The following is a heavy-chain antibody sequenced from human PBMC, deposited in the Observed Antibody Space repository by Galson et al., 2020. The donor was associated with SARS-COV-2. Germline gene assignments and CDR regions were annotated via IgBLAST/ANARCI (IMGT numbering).Heavy chain of an antibody. CDR1: RGSVSNTNYY. CDR2: IYPTGTT. CDR3: ARVTIFGVAMSPFDP. Sequence: SETLSLTCTVSRGSVSNTNYYWGWIRQPPGEGPVWIGHIYPTGTTYYNPSLKSRVTMFVDTSKNQFSLNLDSVTAADTAVYYCARVTIFGVAMSPFDPWGQGTLVTVSS. V-gene: IGHV4-39*07. J-gene: IGHJ5*02. D-gene: IGHD3-3*01.